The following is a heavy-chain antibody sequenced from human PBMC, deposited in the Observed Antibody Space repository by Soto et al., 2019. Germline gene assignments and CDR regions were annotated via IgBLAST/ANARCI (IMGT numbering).Heavy chain of an antibody. D-gene: IGHD3-22*01. CDR1: GGSISSSNW. CDR2: IYHSGST. CDR3: ARLDSYLASRYQGIVVVPSPEGWFDP. J-gene: IGHJ5*02. Sequence: KSSETLSLTCAVSGGSISSSNWWSWVRQPPGKGLEWIGEIYHSGSTNYNPSLKSRVTISVDKSKNQFSLKLSSVTAADTAVYYCARLDSYLASRYQGIVVVPSPEGWFDPWGQGTLVTVSS. V-gene: IGHV4-4*02.